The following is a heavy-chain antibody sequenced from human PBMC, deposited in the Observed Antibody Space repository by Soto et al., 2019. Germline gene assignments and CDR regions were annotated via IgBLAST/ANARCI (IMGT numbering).Heavy chain of an antibody. D-gene: IGHD6-6*01. Sequence: GASVKVSCKASGGTFSSYAISWVRQAPGQGLEWMGGIIPIFGTANYAQKFQGRVTITADESTSTAYMELSSLRSEDTAVYYCARGSAARRLGSERGDYWGQGTLVTVSS. J-gene: IGHJ4*02. CDR3: ARGSAARRLGSERGDY. CDR1: GGTFSSYA. V-gene: IGHV1-69*13. CDR2: IIPIFGTA.